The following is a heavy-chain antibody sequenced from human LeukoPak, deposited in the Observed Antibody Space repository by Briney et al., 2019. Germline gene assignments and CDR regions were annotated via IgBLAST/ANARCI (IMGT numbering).Heavy chain of an antibody. V-gene: IGHV3-48*02. D-gene: IGHD2-15*01. CDR3: AASPYCSGAVCPPP. CDR2: ISSSSSTI. CDR1: RFTFSSFA. Sequence: GGSLRLSCAASRFTFSSFAMNWVLQAPGKGLEWVSYISSSSSTIYYADSVKGRFTISRDNAKNSLFLQMNSLRDEDTTVYYCAASPYCSGAVCPPPWGQGTLVTVSS. J-gene: IGHJ5*02.